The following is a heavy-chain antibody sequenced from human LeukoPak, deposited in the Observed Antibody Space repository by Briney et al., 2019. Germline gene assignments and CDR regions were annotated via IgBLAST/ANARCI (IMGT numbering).Heavy chain of an antibody. Sequence: GRSLRLSCAASGFTFSSYGMHWVRQAPGKGLEWVAVIWYDGSNKYYADSVKGRFTISRDNSKNTLYLQMNSLRAEDTAVYYCARVGCIAAAGTCWCDLWGQGTLVTVSS. CDR2: IWYDGSNK. CDR3: ARVGCIAAAGTCWCDL. V-gene: IGHV3-33*01. CDR1: GFTFSSYG. D-gene: IGHD6-13*01. J-gene: IGHJ5*02.